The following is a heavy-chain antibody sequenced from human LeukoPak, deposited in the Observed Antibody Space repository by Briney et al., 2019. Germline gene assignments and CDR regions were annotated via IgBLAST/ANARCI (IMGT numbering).Heavy chain of an antibody. Sequence: SETLSLTCAVYGGSFSGYYGSWIRQPPGKGLEWIGEINHSGSTNYNPSLKSRVTISVDTSKNQFSLKLSSVTAADTAVYYCARFEKLSSGYYFDYWGQGTLVTVSS. CDR1: GGSFSGYY. CDR2: INHSGST. V-gene: IGHV4-34*01. J-gene: IGHJ4*02. D-gene: IGHD3-22*01. CDR3: ARFEKLSSGYYFDY.